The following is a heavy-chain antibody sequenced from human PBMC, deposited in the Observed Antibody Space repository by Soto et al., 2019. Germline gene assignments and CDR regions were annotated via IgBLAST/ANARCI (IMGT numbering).Heavy chain of an antibody. CDR2: ISDTGGHT. V-gene: IGHV3-23*01. CDR1: GFTFSSYS. J-gene: IGHJ4*02. Sequence: PGGSLRLSCAASGFTFSSYSMSWVRQAPGKGLEWVSVISDTGGHTYYGDSVKGRFTIFRDNSKNTLYLQMNSLRAEDTAVYYCAKDSRRYDYWGQGTLVTVSS. CDR3: AKDSRRYDY.